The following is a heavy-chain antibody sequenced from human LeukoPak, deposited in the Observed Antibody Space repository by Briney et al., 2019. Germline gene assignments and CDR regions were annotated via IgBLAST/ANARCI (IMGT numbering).Heavy chain of an antibody. J-gene: IGHJ4*02. D-gene: IGHD2/OR15-2a*01. CDR3: AREGPRGNSQFDY. Sequence: GGSLRLSCAAPGFIFNSYGMHWVRQAPGKGLEWVALIWYDGSNKYYTDSVKGRFTISRDNSKNTLYLEMNSLRAEDTAIYYCAREGPRGNSQFDYWGQGTLVTVSS. CDR1: GFIFNSYG. V-gene: IGHV3-33*01. CDR2: IWYDGSNK.